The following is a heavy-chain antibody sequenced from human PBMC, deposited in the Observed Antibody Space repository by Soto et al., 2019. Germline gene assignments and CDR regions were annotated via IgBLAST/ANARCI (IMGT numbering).Heavy chain of an antibody. Sequence: QVQLQESGPGLVKPSETLSLTCTVSSDSISRYYWSWIRQPPGKRLEWIGYISYSGSTDYNPSLKSRVTISGDTSKNQFSMKVSSVTAADTAVYYCARGTSWQLPFDYWGQGTLVTVSS. CDR3: ARGTSWQLPFDY. CDR2: ISYSGST. D-gene: IGHD6-13*01. J-gene: IGHJ4*02. CDR1: SDSISRYY. V-gene: IGHV4-59*01.